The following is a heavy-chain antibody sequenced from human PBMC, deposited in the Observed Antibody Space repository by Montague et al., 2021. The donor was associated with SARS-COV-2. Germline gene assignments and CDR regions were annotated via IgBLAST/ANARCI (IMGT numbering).Heavy chain of an antibody. Sequence: SETLSLTCTVYGGSITNFFWNWIRQPPGKGLEWIGQINHSGSTNYNPSLKSRVTISVDTSKNQFSLKLGSVTAADTAVYSCATTPGRFGEFHFDYWGQGTLVTVSS. CDR3: ATTPGRFGEFHFDY. D-gene: IGHD3-10*01. V-gene: IGHV4-59*01. CDR1: GGSITNFF. CDR2: INHSGST. J-gene: IGHJ4*02.